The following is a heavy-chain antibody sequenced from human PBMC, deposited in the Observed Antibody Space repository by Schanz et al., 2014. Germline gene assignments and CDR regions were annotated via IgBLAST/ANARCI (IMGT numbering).Heavy chain of an antibody. D-gene: IGHD3-10*01. CDR2: ISGGGGTT. CDR1: GFTFSSYA. V-gene: IGHV3-23*01. J-gene: IGHJ4*02. CDR3: AKDPRGDKNDRAYYFDY. Sequence: EVQLLESGGGLVQPGGSLRLSCAASGFTFSSYAMSWVRQAPGKGLEWVSAISGGGGTTYYADSVKGRFTISRDNSKNTLYLQMNSLRAEDTAVYYCAKDPRGDKNDRAYYFDYWGQGTLXSVSS.